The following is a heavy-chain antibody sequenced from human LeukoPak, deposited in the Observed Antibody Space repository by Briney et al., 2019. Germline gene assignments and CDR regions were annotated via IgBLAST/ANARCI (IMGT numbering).Heavy chain of an antibody. J-gene: IGHJ4*02. CDR1: GDSITSGTYY. CDR2: IYTSGST. V-gene: IGHV4-61*02. D-gene: IGHD5-24*01. CDR3: ARSRGWLQSHPLGY. Sequence: NPSETLSLTCTVSGDSITSGTYYWTWIRQPAGKGLEWIGRIYTSGSTNYNPSLKSRVTISLDTSKNHFSLRLSSVTAADTAVYYCARSRGWLQSHPLGYWGQGTLVTVSS.